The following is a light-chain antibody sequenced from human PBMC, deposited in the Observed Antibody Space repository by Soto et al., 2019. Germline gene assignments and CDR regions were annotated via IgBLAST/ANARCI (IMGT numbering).Light chain of an antibody. CDR1: NNDVGAYTY. CDR3: SSYRTGGPFV. V-gene: IGLV2-14*01. CDR2: EVS. J-gene: IGLJ1*01. Sequence: QSALTQPASVSGSPGQSITISCTGTNNDVGAYTYVSWYQQHPGKAPRLIIYEVSERPSGVSNRFSGSKSGNTASLTISGLQAEDEADYYCSSYRTGGPFVFGTGTKVTVL.